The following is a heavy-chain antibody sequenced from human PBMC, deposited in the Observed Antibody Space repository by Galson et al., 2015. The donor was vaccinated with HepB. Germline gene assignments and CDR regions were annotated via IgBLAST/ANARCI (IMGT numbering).Heavy chain of an antibody. J-gene: IGHJ6*02. V-gene: IGHV3-21*01. CDR1: GFTFSSYS. CDR2: ISSSSSYI. Sequence: SLRLSCEASGFTFSSYSMNWVRQAPGQGLEWVSCISSSSSYIYYADSVKGRFTISRDNAKNSLYLQMSSLRAEDTAVYYCARLNIWNYYYGMDVWGQGTTVTVSS. CDR3: ARLNIWNYYYGMDV. D-gene: IGHD3-3*01.